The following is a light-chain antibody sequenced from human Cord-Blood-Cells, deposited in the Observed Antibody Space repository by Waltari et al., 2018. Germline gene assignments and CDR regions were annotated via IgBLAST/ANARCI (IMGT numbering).Light chain of an antibody. CDR1: QSVLYSSHNKNY. CDR3: QQYYSTPYT. Sequence: DIVMTQSPDSLAVSLGERATINCKSSQSVLYSSHNKNYLAWYQQKPGQPPKLPIYWASTRESGVPDRFSGSGSGTDFPLTISSLQAEDVAVYYCQQYYSTPYTFGQGTKLEIK. J-gene: IGKJ2*01. CDR2: WAS. V-gene: IGKV4-1*01.